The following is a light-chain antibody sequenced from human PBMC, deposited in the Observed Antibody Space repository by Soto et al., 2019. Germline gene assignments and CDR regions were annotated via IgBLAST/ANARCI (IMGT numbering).Light chain of an antibody. V-gene: IGLV2-11*01. CDR3: CSYAGSHTKYV. CDR2: DVT. Sequence: QSVLTQHSSVSGSPGQSVTISCTGTSGDVVGYTYVSWYQQHPGKAPKVIIYDVTQRPSGVTDRFSGSKSGNAASLTISGLQAEDEADYYCCSYAGSHTKYVFGTGTKLTVL. J-gene: IGLJ1*01. CDR1: SGDVVGYTY.